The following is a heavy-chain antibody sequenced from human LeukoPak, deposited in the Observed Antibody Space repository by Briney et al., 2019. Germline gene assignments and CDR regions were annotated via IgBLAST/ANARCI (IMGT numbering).Heavy chain of an antibody. CDR1: GITFSIYG. V-gene: IGHV3-7*01. J-gene: IGHJ4*02. CDR2: IKHDGSDK. Sequence: GGSLRLSCVASGITFSIYGTHWVRQAPGKGLEWVANIKHDGSDKYYLDSVKGRFTLSRDNAKNSLYLQMSYLRGDDTAVYYCARTEAGNYDILTGYYVFDYWGQGTLVTVSS. CDR3: ARTEAGNYDILTGYYVFDY. D-gene: IGHD3-9*01.